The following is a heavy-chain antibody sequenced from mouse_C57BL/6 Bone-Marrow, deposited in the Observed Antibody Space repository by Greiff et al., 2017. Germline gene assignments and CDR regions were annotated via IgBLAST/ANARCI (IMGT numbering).Heavy chain of an antibody. V-gene: IGHV1-55*01. CDR3: ARGGFTTVVATGY. J-gene: IGHJ2*01. Sequence: QVQLKQPGAELVKPGASVKMSCKASGYTFTSYWITWVKQRPGQGLEWIGDIYPGSGSTNYNEKFKSKATLTVDTSSSTAYMQLSSLTSEDSAVYYCARGGFTTVVATGYWGQGTTLTVSS. CDR1: GYTFTSYW. D-gene: IGHD1-1*01. CDR2: IYPGSGST.